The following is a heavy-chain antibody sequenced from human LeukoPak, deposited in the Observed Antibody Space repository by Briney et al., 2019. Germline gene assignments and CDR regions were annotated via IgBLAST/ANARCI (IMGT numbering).Heavy chain of an antibody. CDR2: FYASGTT. CDR1: GGSIVSHY. V-gene: IGHV4-4*07. CDR3: ARWAGYSYGYSWFDP. Sequence: SETLSLTCTVSGGSIVSHYWNWIRQPAGRGLEWIGRFYASGTTNTSPSLKSRVTMSVDTSKNQFSLKLSSVTAADTAVYYCARWAGYSYGYSWFDPWGQGTLVTVSS. J-gene: IGHJ5*02. D-gene: IGHD5-18*01.